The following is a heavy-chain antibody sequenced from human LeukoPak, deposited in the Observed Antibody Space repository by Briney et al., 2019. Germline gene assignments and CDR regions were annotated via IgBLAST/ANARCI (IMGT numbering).Heavy chain of an antibody. Sequence: MSSETLSLTCAVSGGSINSHYWGWIRQPPGTGLQWIGDIYSTGKNNYNPSLKSRVTISLDTSKSHLSLNLTSVLAADTAIYYCVRRDTGWNYFDYWGQGILVTVSS. CDR3: VRRDTGWNYFDY. D-gene: IGHD6-19*01. J-gene: IGHJ4*02. CDR2: IYSTGKN. V-gene: IGHV4-4*08. CDR1: GGSINSHY.